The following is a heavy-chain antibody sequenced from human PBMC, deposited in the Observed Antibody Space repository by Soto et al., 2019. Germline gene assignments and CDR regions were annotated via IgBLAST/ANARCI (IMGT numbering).Heavy chain of an antibody. V-gene: IGHV5-51*01. CDR3: ARPMNPRTTVWFDP. Sequence: PGESLKISCEASGYSFTSYWIARVRQMPGKGLEWMGIIYPGDSDTRYSPSFQGQVTISADKSIDTAYLQWSSLKASDSAMHYCARPMNPRTTVWFDPWGQGTRVTVSS. CDR2: IYPGDSDT. D-gene: IGHD4-4*01. CDR1: GYSFTSYW. J-gene: IGHJ5*02.